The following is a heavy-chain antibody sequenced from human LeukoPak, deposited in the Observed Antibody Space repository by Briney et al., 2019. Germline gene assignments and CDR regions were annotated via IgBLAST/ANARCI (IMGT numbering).Heavy chain of an antibody. CDR3: ARVRRLQWGSGSYPYLDY. CDR1: GGSFSGYY. Sequence: TSSETLSLTCAVYGGSFSGYYWSWIRQPPGKGLEWIGEINHSGSTNYNPSLKSRVTISVDTSKNQFSLKLSSVTAADTAVYYCARVRRLQWGSGSYPYLDYWGQGTLVTVSS. CDR2: INHSGST. D-gene: IGHD3-10*01. J-gene: IGHJ4*02. V-gene: IGHV4-34*01.